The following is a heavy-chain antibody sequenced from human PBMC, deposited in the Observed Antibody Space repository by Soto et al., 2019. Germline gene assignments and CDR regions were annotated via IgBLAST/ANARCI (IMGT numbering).Heavy chain of an antibody. V-gene: IGHV3-23*01. CDR3: AKVAGEQQLPPRGFDY. CDR2: ISGSGGST. J-gene: IGHJ4*02. CDR1: GFTFSSYA. D-gene: IGHD6-13*01. Sequence: EVQLLESGGGLVQPGGSLRLSCAASGFTFSSYAMSWVRQAPGKGLEWVSAISGSGGSTYYADSVKGRFTISRDNSKNTLYLQMNSLRAEDTAVYYCAKVAGEQQLPPRGFDYWGQGTLVTVSS.